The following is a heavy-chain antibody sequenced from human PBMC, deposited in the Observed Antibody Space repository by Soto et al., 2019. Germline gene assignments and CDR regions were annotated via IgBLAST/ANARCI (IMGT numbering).Heavy chain of an antibody. Sequence: QVQLVQSGAEVKKPGASVKVSRKASGYTFTSYAMHWVRQAPGQRLEWMGWINAGNGNTKYSQKFQGRVTITRDTSASSAYMELRSMRSEDTAVYYCASPPGGYSSSYFDYWGQGTLVTVSS. J-gene: IGHJ4*02. D-gene: IGHD6-13*01. CDR3: ASPPGGYSSSYFDY. CDR1: GYTFTSYA. V-gene: IGHV1-3*01. CDR2: INAGNGNT.